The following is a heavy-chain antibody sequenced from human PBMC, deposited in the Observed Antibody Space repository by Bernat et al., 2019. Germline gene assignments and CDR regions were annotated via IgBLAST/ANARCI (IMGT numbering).Heavy chain of an antibody. Sequence: EVQLVESGGGLVKPGGSLRLSCAASGFTFSSYSMNWVRQAPGKGLEWVSSISSSSSYIYYADSVKGRFTISRDNAKNSLYLQMNSLRAEDTAVYYCAREYSSDWFAFDYWGQGTLVTVSS. J-gene: IGHJ4*02. CDR2: ISSSSSYI. CDR1: GFTFSSYS. CDR3: AREYSSDWFAFDY. V-gene: IGHV3-21*01. D-gene: IGHD6-19*01.